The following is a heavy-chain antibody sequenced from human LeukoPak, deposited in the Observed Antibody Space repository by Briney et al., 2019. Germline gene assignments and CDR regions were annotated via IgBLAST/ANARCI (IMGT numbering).Heavy chain of an antibody. CDR1: GYTFTNYY. CDR3: ARDLASSGYYWD. CDR2: INPNGGST. V-gene: IGHV1-46*01. J-gene: IGHJ4*02. Sequence: ASVKVSCKAFGYTFTNYYMHWVRQAPGQGLEWMGIINPNGGSTSYAQKFQGRVTMTRDTSTSTVYMELSSLRSEDTAVYYCARDLASSGYYWDWGQGTLVTVSS. D-gene: IGHD3-22*01.